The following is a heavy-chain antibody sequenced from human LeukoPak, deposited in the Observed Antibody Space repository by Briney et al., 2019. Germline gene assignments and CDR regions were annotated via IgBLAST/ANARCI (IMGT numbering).Heavy chain of an antibody. J-gene: IGHJ4*02. CDR1: GFTFSSYS. D-gene: IGHD6-19*01. CDR3: ARAPYTSGWYRGDNDY. V-gene: IGHV3-48*01. CDR2: ISGSSGTR. Sequence: GGSLRLSCAASGFTFSSYSMNWVRQAPGKGLEWVSYISGSSGTRYYADSVKGRFTISRDNAKNSLYLQTNSLRAEDTAVYYCARAPYTSGWYRGDNDYWGQGTLVTVSS.